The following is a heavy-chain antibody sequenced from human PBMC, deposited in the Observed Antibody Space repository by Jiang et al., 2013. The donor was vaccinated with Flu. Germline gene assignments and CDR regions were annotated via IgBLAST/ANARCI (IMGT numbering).Heavy chain of an antibody. CDR1: GGSISSSSYY. V-gene: IGHV4-39*01. CDR2: IYYSGST. Sequence: PGLVKPSETLSLTCTVSGGSISSSSYYWGWIRQPPGKGLEWIGSIYYSGSTYYNPSLKSRVTISVDTSKNQFSLKLSSVTAADTAVYYCARLRYCSSTSCYVGRWGGGYFDYWGQGTLVTVSS. J-gene: IGHJ4*02. CDR3: ARLRYCSSTSCYVGRWGGGYFDY. D-gene: IGHD2-2*01.